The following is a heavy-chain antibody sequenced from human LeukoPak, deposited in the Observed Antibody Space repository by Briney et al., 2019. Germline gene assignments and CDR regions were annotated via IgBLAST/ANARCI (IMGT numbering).Heavy chain of an antibody. CDR3: ARAALDQFDP. D-gene: IGHD6-25*01. CDR1: GYTFTGYY. CDR2: INPNSGGT. J-gene: IGHJ5*02. V-gene: IGHV1-2*02. Sequence: GASVKVSCKASGYTFTGYYMHWVRQAPGQGLEWMGWINPNSGGTNYAQEFQGRVTMTRDTSISTAYMELSRLRSDDTAVYYCARAALDQFDPWGQGTLVTVSS.